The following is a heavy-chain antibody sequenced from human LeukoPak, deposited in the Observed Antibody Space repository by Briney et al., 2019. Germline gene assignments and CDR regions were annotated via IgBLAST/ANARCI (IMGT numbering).Heavy chain of an antibody. CDR3: ASYSTVWGSYRYLDY. J-gene: IGHJ4*02. CDR1: GFTFSSYW. V-gene: IGHV3-48*01. CDR2: ISSSSSTI. D-gene: IGHD3-16*02. Sequence: PGGSLRLSCAASGFTFSSYWMHWVRQAPGKGLEWVSYISSSSSTIYYADSVKGRFTISRDNAKNSLYLQMNSLRAEDTAVYYCASYSTVWGSYRYLDYWGQGTLVTVSS.